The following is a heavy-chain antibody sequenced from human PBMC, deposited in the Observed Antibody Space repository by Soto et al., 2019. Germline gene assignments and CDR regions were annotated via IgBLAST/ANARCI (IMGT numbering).Heavy chain of an antibody. CDR3: ASGTAPDVDY. Sequence: QVPLVQSGAEVKKPGSSVKVSCKASGDTFSRHNIAWVRQAPGQGLEWMGRIIPFLDVTNYAQKCGGRVTITADKSTSTAYMALSSLRSEDTAVYFCASGTAPDVDYWGQGTLVTVSS. CDR2: IIPFLDVT. D-gene: IGHD2-21*02. CDR1: GDTFSRHN. V-gene: IGHV1-69*02. J-gene: IGHJ4*02.